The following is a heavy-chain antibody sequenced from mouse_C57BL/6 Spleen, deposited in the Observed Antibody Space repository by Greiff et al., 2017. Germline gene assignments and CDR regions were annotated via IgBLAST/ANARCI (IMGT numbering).Heavy chain of an antibody. D-gene: IGHD4-1*01. CDR1: GYTFTSYW. Sequence: VQLQQPGAELVRPGSSVKLSCKASGYTFTSYWMHWVKQRPIQGLEWIGNIDPSDSETHYNQKFKDKATLTVDKSSSTAYMQLSSLTSEDSAVYYCARKGLGPHYFDYWGQGTTLTVSS. CDR3: ARKGLGPHYFDY. V-gene: IGHV1-52*01. CDR2: IDPSDSET. J-gene: IGHJ2*01.